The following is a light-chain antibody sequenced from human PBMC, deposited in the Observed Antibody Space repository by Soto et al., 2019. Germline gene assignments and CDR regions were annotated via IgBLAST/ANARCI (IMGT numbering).Light chain of an antibody. J-gene: IGLJ3*02. CDR2: LEGSGSY. Sequence: QSVLTQSSSASASLGSSVKLTCTLSSGHSSYIIAWHQQQPGKAPRYLMKLEGSGSYNKGSGVHDRFSGSRSGADRYLTISHLQFEDEADYYGETWDSNTQEVFGGGTKVNVL. V-gene: IGLV4-60*02. CDR3: ETWDSNTQEV. CDR1: SGHSSYI.